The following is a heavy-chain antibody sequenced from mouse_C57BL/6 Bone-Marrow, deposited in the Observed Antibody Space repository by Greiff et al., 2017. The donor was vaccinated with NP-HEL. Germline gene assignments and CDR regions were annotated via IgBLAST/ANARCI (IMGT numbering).Heavy chain of an antibody. CDR1: GYTFTSYG. CDR2: IYPRSGNT. Sequence: VQVVESGAELARPGASVKLSCKASGYTFTSYGISWVKQRTGQGLEWIGEIYPRSGNTYYNEKFKGKATLTADKSSSTAYMELRSLTSEDSAVYFCAREGITTVVADFDYWGQGTTLTVSS. J-gene: IGHJ2*01. D-gene: IGHD1-1*01. V-gene: IGHV1-81*01. CDR3: AREGITTVVADFDY.